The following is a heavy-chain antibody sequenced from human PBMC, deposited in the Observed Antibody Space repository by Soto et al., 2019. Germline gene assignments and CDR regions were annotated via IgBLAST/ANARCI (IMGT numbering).Heavy chain of an antibody. CDR1: GFIFTSYT. V-gene: IGHV3-21*02. J-gene: IGHJ4*02. Sequence: EVQLVESGGGLVKPGGSLRLSCAASGFIFTSYTMNWVRRAPGKGLEWVSSISSSSTNIHYADSVKGGFTISRDNAKKSLYLPMNSLRAEDTAVYYCARGPLYYFDYWGQGTLVTVSS. CDR3: ARGPLYYFDY. CDR2: ISSSSTNI.